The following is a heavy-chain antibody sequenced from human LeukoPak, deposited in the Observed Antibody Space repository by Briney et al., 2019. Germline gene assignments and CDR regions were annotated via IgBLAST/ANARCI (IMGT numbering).Heavy chain of an antibody. V-gene: IGHV1-69*01. J-gene: IGHJ3*02. CDR1: GGTFSSYA. CDR3: ARETNWGSPGAFDI. D-gene: IGHD7-27*01. Sequence: SVKVSCKASGGTFSSYAISWVRQAPGQGLGWMGGIIPIFGTANYAQKFQGRVTITADESTSTAYMELSSLRSEDTSVYYCARETNWGSPGAFDIWGQGTMVTVSS. CDR2: IIPIFGTA.